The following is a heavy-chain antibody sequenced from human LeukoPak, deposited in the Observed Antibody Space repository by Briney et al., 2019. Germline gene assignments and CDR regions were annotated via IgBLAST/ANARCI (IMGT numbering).Heavy chain of an antibody. J-gene: IGHJ4*02. CDR2: VGYSGDTT. Sequence: PGGSLRLSCAASGFTFSNYAMSWVRQAPGKGLEWVSVVGYSGDTTYYADSAKGRFTISRDNSRNTVYLQMISLRAEDTAVYYCAKDRPYNYDDNNSGIDYWGQGTLVTVSS. CDR1: GFTFSNYA. CDR3: AKDRPYNYDDNNSGIDY. V-gene: IGHV3-23*01. D-gene: IGHD4-23*01.